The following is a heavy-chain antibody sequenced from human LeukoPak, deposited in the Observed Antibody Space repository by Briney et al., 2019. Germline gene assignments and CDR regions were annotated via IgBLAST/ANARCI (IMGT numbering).Heavy chain of an antibody. CDR2: ILPTVDIT. D-gene: IGHD3-10*01. V-gene: IGHV1-69*04. CDR3: VTIDFFGSGSQLDY. Sequence: SVKVSCTASGGTFNNYGIGWVRQAPGQGLEWMGRILPTVDITNYAQKFQGRLSITADTSTSTAYVELRSLRSEDTAVYFCVTIDFFGSGSQLDYWGQGALVTVSS. CDR1: GGTFNNYG. J-gene: IGHJ4*02.